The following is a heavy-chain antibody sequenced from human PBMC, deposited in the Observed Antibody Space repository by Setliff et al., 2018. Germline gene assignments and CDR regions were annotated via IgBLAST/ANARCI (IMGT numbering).Heavy chain of an antibody. CDR1: GFTFSNCA. V-gene: IGHV3-23*01. D-gene: IGHD3-16*01. J-gene: IGHJ4*02. CDR2: ISSGGSA. Sequence: GGSLRLSCATSGFTFSNCAMNWARQAPGKGLEWVSAISSGGSAYYADSVKGRFTISRDNSKNTLYLQMNSLRAEDTAVYYCAKEVVTYVYDYWGQGTLVTVSS. CDR3: AKEVVTYVYDY.